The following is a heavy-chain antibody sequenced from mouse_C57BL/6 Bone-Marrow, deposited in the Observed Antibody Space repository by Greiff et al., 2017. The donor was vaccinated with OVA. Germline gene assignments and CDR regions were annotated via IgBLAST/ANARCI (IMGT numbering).Heavy chain of an antibody. CDR3: TSTGTDY. J-gene: IGHJ2*01. CDR2: IDTENGDS. Sequence: EVMLVESGAELVRPGASVKLSCTASGFNITDDYMHWVKQRPEQGLEWIGWIDTENGDSEYASKFPGKANITANTSPNTAYLQLSSRTSEDTAVYYCTSTGTDYWGQGTTLTVTS. CDR1: GFNITDDY. V-gene: IGHV14-4*01. D-gene: IGHD4-1*01.